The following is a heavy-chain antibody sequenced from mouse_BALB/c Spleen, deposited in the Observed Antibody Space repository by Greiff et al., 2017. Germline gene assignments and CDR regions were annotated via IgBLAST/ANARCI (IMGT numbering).Heavy chain of an antibody. CDR1: GFNIKDYY. V-gene: IGHV14-1*02. Sequence: EVKLVESGAELVRPGALVKLSCKASGFNIKDYYMHWVKQRPEQGLEWIGWIDPENGNTIYDPKFQGKASITADTSSNTAYLKLSSLTSEDTAVYYCARRGSYYFDYWGQGTTLTVSS. CDR2: IDPENGNT. CDR3: ARRGSYYFDY. J-gene: IGHJ2*01.